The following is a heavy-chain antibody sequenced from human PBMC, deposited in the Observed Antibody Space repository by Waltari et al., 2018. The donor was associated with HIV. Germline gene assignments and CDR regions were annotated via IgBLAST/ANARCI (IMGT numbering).Heavy chain of an antibody. Sequence: QVQLVESGGGVVQPGRSLRLSCAASGFTFRSYAMHWVRQAPGKGLEWVAVISYYGSNKYCADCVKGRFTISRDNSKNSLYLQMNSLKAEDTAEYDCARDHYYDSSCYYYWGQGTLVTVSS. CDR1: GFTFRSYA. V-gene: IGHV3-30*01. J-gene: IGHJ4*02. CDR2: ISYYGSNK. CDR3: ARDHYYDSSCYYY. D-gene: IGHD3-22*01.